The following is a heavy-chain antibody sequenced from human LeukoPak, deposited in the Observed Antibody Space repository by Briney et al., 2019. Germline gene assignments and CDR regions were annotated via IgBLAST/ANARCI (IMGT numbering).Heavy chain of an antibody. V-gene: IGHV3-21*01. CDR1: GFTFSSHS. CDR2: ISSSSSYI. Sequence: PGGSLRLSCAASGFTFSSHSMNWVRQAPGKGLEWVSSISSSSSYIYYADSVKGRFTISRDNAKNSLYLQMNSLRAEDTAVYYCARDLVGAPIGDWGQGTLVTVSS. CDR3: ARDLVGAPIGD. J-gene: IGHJ4*02. D-gene: IGHD1-26*01.